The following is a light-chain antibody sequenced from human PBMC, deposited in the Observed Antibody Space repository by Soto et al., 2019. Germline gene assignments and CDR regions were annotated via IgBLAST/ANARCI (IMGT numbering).Light chain of an antibody. J-gene: IGKJ3*01. CDR3: QKRSNWPPGDT. CDR2: DAS. V-gene: IGKV3-11*01. CDR1: QSVSSY. Sequence: EIVLTQSPATLSLSPGERATLSCRASQSVSSYLVWYQQKPGQAPRLLIYDASNRATGIPARFSGSGSGTVYILTISSREPEEFAVYYCQKRSNWPPGDTFGLGNKVDMK.